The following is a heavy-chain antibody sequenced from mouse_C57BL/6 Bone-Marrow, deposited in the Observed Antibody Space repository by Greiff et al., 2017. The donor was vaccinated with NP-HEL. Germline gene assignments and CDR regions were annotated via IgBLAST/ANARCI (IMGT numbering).Heavy chain of an antibody. D-gene: IGHD2-5*01. CDR2: IYPSDSET. CDR3: ARGAYYSNYGYAMDY. J-gene: IGHJ4*01. V-gene: IGHV1-61*01. Sequence: QVQLQQPGAELVRPGSSVKLSCKASGYTFTSYWMDWVKQRPGQGLEWIGNIYPSDSETHYNQKFKDKATLTVDKSSSTAYMQLSSLTSEDSAVYYCARGAYYSNYGYAMDYWGQGTSVTVSS. CDR1: GYTFTSYW.